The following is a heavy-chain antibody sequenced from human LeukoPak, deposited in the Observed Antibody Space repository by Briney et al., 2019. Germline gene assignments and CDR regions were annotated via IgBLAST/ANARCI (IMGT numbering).Heavy chain of an antibody. CDR1: GYTLTELS. Sequence: ASVTVSFTVSGYTLTELSMHWVRQAPGKGLEWMGGFDPEDGETIYAQKFQGRVTMTEDTSTDTAYMELSSLRSEDTAVHYCATVNEYSSSSTQFDPWGQGTLVTVSS. CDR3: ATVNEYSSSSTQFDP. D-gene: IGHD6-6*01. J-gene: IGHJ5*02. V-gene: IGHV1-24*01. CDR2: FDPEDGET.